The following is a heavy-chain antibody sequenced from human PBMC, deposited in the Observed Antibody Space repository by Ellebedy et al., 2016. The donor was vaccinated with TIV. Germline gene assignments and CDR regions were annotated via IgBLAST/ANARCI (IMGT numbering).Heavy chain of an antibody. CDR2: IGGGDST. Sequence: GESLKISXAASGFAFSSFAMSWVRQAPGKGLEWVSAIGGGDSTYYANSVKGRFAISRDNSKNTLSLQMSSLRAEDTAVYYCAKARGSSVIDYNYFGMDVWGHGTTVTVSS. CDR1: GFAFSSFA. V-gene: IGHV3-23*01. CDR3: AKARGSSVIDYNYFGMDV. D-gene: IGHD2-21*01. J-gene: IGHJ6*02.